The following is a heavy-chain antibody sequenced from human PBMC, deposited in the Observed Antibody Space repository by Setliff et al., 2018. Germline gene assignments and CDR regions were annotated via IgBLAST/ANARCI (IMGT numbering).Heavy chain of an antibody. CDR3: ARTCSGSGCYAGLES. V-gene: IGHV3-33*08. CDR1: GFTFSSYR. Sequence: GWSLRLSCAASGFTFSSYRMHWVRQAPGKGLEWVAVIWDDGGRKYHADSVKGRFTISRDNSKNTLYLQMNSLRPEDTAVYYCARTCSGSGCYAGLESWGQGTSVTVSS. CDR2: IWDDGGRK. J-gene: IGHJ4*02. D-gene: IGHD2-15*01.